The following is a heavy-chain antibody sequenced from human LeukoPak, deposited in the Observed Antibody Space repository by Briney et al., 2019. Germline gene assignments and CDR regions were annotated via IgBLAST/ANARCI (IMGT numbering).Heavy chain of an antibody. V-gene: IGHV3-7*01. CDR1: GFTFRNSW. D-gene: IGHD1-20*01. Sequence: PGGSLRLSCGASGFTFRNSWMNWVRQAPGKGLEWVANIKDDGSDKYYVDSVKGRFSISKDNAKNALYLQMNSLRVEDTAVYYCVPLNWNPPGDFDRWGQGTLVTVAS. CDR2: IKDDGSDK. CDR3: VPLNWNPPGDFDR. J-gene: IGHJ4*02.